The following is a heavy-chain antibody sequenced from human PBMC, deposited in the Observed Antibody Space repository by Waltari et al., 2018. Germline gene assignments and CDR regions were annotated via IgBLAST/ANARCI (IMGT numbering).Heavy chain of an antibody. D-gene: IGHD2-2*01. V-gene: IGHV4-59*01. Sequence: QVQLQESGPGLVKPSETLSLTGTASGGSNRSYYWSWIRQPPGKGLEWIGYIYYRGSTNYNPSLKSRVTISVDTSKNQFSLKLSSVTAADTAVYYCARGKAVVVPTTAFDYWGQGTLVTVSS. CDR1: GGSNRSYY. CDR2: IYYRGST. CDR3: ARGKAVVVPTTAFDY. J-gene: IGHJ4*02.